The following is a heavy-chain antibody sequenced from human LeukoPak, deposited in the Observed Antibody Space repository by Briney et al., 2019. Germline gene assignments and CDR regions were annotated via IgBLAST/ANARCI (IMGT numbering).Heavy chain of an antibody. V-gene: IGHV3-74*01. CDR3: ARDYTYCGGDCYFDY. CDR2: INTDGTST. CDR1: GFTFSSYW. Sequence: GGSLRLSCAASGFTFSSYWMHWVRQAPGKGLVWVSRINTDGTSTTYADSVKGQFTISRDNAKNTLYLQMNSLRAEDTAVYYCARDYTYCGGDCYFDYWGQGTLVTVSS. J-gene: IGHJ4*02. D-gene: IGHD2-21*02.